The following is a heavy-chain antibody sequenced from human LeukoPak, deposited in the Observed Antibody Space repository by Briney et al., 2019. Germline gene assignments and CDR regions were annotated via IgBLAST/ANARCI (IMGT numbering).Heavy chain of an antibody. V-gene: IGHV3-48*01. J-gene: IGHJ4*02. Sequence: PGGSLRLSCAASGFTFNSYSMNWVRQAPGKGLEWASSISSSSSTIYYADSVKGRLTHSRDNAKNSLYLQMNSQRAEDTAVYYCARDRRAARPVDYWGQGTLVTVSS. CDR1: GFTFNSYS. CDR2: ISSSSSTI. D-gene: IGHD6-6*01. CDR3: ARDRRAARPVDY.